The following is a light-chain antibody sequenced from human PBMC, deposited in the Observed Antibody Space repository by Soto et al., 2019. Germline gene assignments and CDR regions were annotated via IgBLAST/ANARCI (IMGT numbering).Light chain of an antibody. J-gene: IGKJ1*01. CDR1: QSISSW. CDR3: QQYNSYSRT. Sequence: DIQMTQSPSTLSASVGDRVTITCRASQSISSWLAWYQQKPGKAPKFRIYTASSLESGVPSRFSGSGSGTEFTLTISSLQPDDFATYYCQQYNSYSRTFGQGTKVEIK. V-gene: IGKV1-5*03. CDR2: TAS.